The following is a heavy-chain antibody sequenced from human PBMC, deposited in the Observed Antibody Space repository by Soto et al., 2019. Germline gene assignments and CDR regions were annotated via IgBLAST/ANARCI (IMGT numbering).Heavy chain of an antibody. CDR1: GFTVNNHY. CDR2: IYSGGST. V-gene: IGHV3-66*01. Sequence: GGSLRLSCAASGFTVNNHYMSWVRQAPGKGLEWVSVIYSGGSTYYADSVMGRFTISRDNSKNTVHLQMNSLRAEDTAVYYCARASYYYDSRGYYYRYYFDYWGQGAQVTVSS. D-gene: IGHD3-22*01. CDR3: ARASYYYDSRGYYYRYYFDY. J-gene: IGHJ4*02.